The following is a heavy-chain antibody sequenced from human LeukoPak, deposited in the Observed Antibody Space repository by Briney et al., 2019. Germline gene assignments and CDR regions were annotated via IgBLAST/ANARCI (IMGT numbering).Heavy chain of an antibody. D-gene: IGHD3-22*01. CDR1: GGSISSYY. CDR3: AREHRYYDSSGYDY. V-gene: IGHV4-59*12. Sequence: PSETLSLTCTVSGGSISSYYWSWIRQPPGKGLEWIGYIYYSGSTNYNPSLKSRVTISVDTSKNQFSLKLSPVTAADTAVYYCAREHRYYDSSGYDYWGQGTLVTVSS. J-gene: IGHJ4*02. CDR2: IYYSGST.